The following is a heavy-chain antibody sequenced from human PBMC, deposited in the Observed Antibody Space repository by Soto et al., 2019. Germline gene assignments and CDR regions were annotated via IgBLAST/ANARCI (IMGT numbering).Heavy chain of an antibody. D-gene: IGHD4-17*01. CDR3: TRVGGYYGDYPNFDY. CDR1: GSSISPYY. V-gene: IGHV4-59*01. CDR2: IYYTGTT. J-gene: IGHJ4*02. Sequence: SETLSLTCTVSGSSISPYYWSCLRQPPGKGLEWIGYIYYTGTTKYNPSLRGRVTLSLGTSRNQRSLRLSSVTAADTAVYYCTRVGGYYGDYPNFDYWGPGTLVTVSS.